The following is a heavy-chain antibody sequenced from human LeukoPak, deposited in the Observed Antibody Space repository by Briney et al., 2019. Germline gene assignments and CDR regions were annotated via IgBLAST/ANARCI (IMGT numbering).Heavy chain of an antibody. CDR3: ARALIAAAASAAP. CDR2: IYYSGST. J-gene: IGHJ5*02. V-gene: IGHV4-39*01. Sequence: SETLSLTCTVSGDSISSTGDYWGWIRQPPGKGLEWIGSIYYSGSTYYNPSLKSRVTISVDTSKNQFSLKLSSVTAADTAVYYCARALIAAAASAAPWGQGTLVTVSS. CDR1: GDSISSTGDY. D-gene: IGHD6-13*01.